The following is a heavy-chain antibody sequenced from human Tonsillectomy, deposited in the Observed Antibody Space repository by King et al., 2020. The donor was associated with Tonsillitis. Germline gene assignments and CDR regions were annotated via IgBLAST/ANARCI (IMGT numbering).Heavy chain of an antibody. Sequence: VQLVESGGDLVKPGGSLRLSCAASGFPFNSCCMSWVRQAPGKGLEWLGHIKRTSDGVTTDYAAPVKGRFTISRDDSENTLYLQMNGLTTEDTGVYCCTRRDDYLDVWGKGTTVTVSS. V-gene: IGHV3-15*01. J-gene: IGHJ6*03. CDR2: IKRTSDGVTT. CDR3: TRRDDYLDV. CDR1: GFPFNSCC.